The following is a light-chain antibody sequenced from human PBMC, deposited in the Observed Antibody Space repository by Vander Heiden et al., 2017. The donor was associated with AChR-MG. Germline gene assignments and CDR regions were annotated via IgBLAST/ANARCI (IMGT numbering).Light chain of an antibody. CDR3: QQSYSTPLT. J-gene: IGKJ4*01. Sequence: IKTTQSPSPLSASVGDRVTITCRASQSISSYLNWYHQKPGKAPKLLIYAASSLQSGVPSRFSGSGSGTDFTLTISSLQPEDFATYYCQQSYSTPLTFGGGTKVEIK. CDR2: AAS. CDR1: QSISSY. V-gene: IGKV1-39*01.